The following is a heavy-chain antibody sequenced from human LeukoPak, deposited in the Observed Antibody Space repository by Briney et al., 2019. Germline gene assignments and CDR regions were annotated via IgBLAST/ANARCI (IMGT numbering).Heavy chain of an antibody. CDR3: ARSGAAAGPYFDY. Sequence: SVKVSCKASRGTFISYAISWVRQAPGQGLEWMGRIIPIFGTANYAQKFQGRVTITTDESTSTAYMELSSLRSEDTAVYYCARSGAAAGPYFDYWGQGTLVTVSS. V-gene: IGHV1-69*05. CDR1: RGTFISYA. D-gene: IGHD6-13*01. CDR2: IIPIFGTA. J-gene: IGHJ4*02.